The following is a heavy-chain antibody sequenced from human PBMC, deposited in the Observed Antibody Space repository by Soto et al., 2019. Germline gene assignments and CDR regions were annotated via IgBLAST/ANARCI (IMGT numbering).Heavy chain of an antibody. J-gene: IGHJ4*02. Sequence: QVQLVESGGGVVQPGRSLRLSCAAFGFTFSSYGMHWVRQAPGKGLEWVAVISYDGSNKYYADSVKGRFTISRDNSKNTLYLQMNSLRAEDTAVYYCAKGYYYDSSGYWRGGYWGQGTLVTVSS. V-gene: IGHV3-30*18. D-gene: IGHD3-22*01. CDR3: AKGYYYDSSGYWRGGY. CDR1: GFTFSSYG. CDR2: ISYDGSNK.